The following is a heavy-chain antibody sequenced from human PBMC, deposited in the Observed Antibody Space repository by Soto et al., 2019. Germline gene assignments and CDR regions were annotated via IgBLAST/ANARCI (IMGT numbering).Heavy chain of an antibody. V-gene: IGHV4-59*01. CDR2: IYYSGST. CDR3: ARGPSFAVAGSYYYYYYMDV. J-gene: IGHJ6*03. CDR1: GGSISSYY. Sequence: SETLSLTCTVSGGSISSYYWSWIRQPPGKGLEWIGYIYYSGSTNYNPSLKSRVTISVDTSKNQFSLKLSSVTAADTAVYYCARGPSFAVAGSYYYYYYMDVWGKGTTVTVSS. D-gene: IGHD6-19*01.